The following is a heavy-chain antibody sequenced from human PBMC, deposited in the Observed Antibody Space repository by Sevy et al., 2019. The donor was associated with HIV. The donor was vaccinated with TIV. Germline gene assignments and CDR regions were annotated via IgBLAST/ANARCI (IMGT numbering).Heavy chain of an antibody. V-gene: IGHV3-30*18. CDR2: ISDDGSNK. CDR3: AKENIPHYYGSGSSN. D-gene: IGHD3-10*01. CDR1: GFTFSNYG. J-gene: IGHJ1*01. Sequence: GGSLRLSCAASGFTFSNYGVLWVRQAPGKGLEWVAFISDDGSNKYYEDSVKGRFTISRDNSKNTLFLQMNRLGAEDTAVYYCAKENIPHYYGSGSSNWGQGTLVTVSS.